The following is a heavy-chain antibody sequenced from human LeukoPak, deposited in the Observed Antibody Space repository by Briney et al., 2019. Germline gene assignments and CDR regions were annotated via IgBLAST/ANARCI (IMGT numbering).Heavy chain of an antibody. D-gene: IGHD2-2*02. CDR2: ISGSGGST. CDR3: ARDNTYMFDY. V-gene: IGHV3-23*01. J-gene: IGHJ4*02. CDR1: GFTFSDSA. Sequence: GGSLRLSCAASGFTFSDSAMSWVRQAPGKGLQWVSAISGSGGSTYYADSVKGRFTVARDNAKNTLYLEMNRLRAEDTAVYYCARDNTYMFDYWGQGTQVTVSS.